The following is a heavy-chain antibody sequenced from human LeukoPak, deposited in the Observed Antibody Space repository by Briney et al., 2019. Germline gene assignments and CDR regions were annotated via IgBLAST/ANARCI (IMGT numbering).Heavy chain of an antibody. CDR3: ARVLIQQLVPNYYYYYYMDV. CDR1: GGSISSYY. J-gene: IGHJ6*03. V-gene: IGHV4-59*01. Sequence: SETLSLTCTVSGGSISSYYWSWIRQPPGKGLEWMGYIYYSGSTNYNPSLKSRVTISVDTSKNQFSLKLSSVTDADTAVYYCARVLIQQLVPNYYYYYYMDVWGKGTTVTVSS. CDR2: IYYSGST. D-gene: IGHD6-13*01.